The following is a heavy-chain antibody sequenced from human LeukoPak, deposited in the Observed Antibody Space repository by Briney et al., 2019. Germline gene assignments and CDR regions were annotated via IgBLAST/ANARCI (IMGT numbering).Heavy chain of an antibody. CDR1: GYSISSGYY. V-gene: IGHV4-38-2*02. Sequence: SETLSLTCTVSGYSISSGYYWGWIRQPPGKGLEWIGSIYHSGSTYYNPSLKSRVTISVDTSKNQFSLKLSSVTAADTAVYYCARMGYYGSGSYSIVDYWGQGTLVTVSS. CDR3: ARMGYYGSGSYSIVDY. CDR2: IYHSGST. D-gene: IGHD3-10*01. J-gene: IGHJ4*02.